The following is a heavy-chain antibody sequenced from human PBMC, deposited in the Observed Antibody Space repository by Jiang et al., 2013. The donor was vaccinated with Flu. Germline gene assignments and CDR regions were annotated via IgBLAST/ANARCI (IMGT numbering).Heavy chain of an antibody. J-gene: IGHJ2*01. D-gene: IGHD5-18*01. CDR2: IKQDGSEK. V-gene: IGHV3-7*01. CDR3: ARGTAMVIYWYFDL. CDR1: GFTFSSYW. Sequence: SGGGLVQPGGSLRLSCAASGFTFSSYWMSWVRQAPGKGLEWVANIKQDGSEKYYVDSVKGRFTISRDNAKNSLYLQMNSLRAEDTAVYYCARGTAMVIYWYFDLWGRGTLVTVSS.